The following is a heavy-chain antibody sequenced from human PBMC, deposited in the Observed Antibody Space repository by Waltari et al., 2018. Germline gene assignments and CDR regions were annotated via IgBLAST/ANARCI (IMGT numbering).Heavy chain of an antibody. CDR3: AHRPSHYDIFSGYYNYFDY. V-gene: IGHV2-5*02. Sequence: QITLKESGPTLVKPTQTLTLTCAFSGFSFSTSGVGVGWIRQPPGKALEWPAFVYWDGSQRYSPSLKGRLTITKDTSEDQVVLTMTNMDPVDTATYFCAHRPSHYDIFSGYYNYFDYWGQGILVTVSS. CDR1: GFSFSTSGVG. CDR2: VYWDGSQ. J-gene: IGHJ4*02. D-gene: IGHD3-9*01.